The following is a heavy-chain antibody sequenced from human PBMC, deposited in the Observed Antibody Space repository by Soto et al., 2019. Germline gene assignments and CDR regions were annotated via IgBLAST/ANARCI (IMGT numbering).Heavy chain of an antibody. D-gene: IGHD1-26*01. J-gene: IGHJ4*02. V-gene: IGHV3-30*18. Sequence: GGSLRLSCAASGFTFGSYGIHWVRQAPGKGLDWVGVISDDGSRTYYAESVKGRFIISRDNSKNMLYLEMNSLRPEDTALYYCAKELLIVGSAQVDYWGQGTLVTVS. CDR2: ISDDGSRT. CDR1: GFTFGSYG. CDR3: AKELLIVGSAQVDY.